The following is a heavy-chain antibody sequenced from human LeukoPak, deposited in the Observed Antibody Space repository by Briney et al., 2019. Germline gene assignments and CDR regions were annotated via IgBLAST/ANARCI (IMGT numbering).Heavy chain of an antibody. J-gene: IGHJ4*02. CDR3: AKGGSWHQECDY. V-gene: IGHV3-23*01. Sequence: EGSLRLSCAASGFTFSSYAMSWVRQAPGKGLEWVSAISGSGGSTHYADSVKGRFTISRDNSKNTLYLQMNSLRAEDTAVYYCAKGGSWHQECDYWGQGTLVTVSS. CDR2: ISGSGGST. D-gene: IGHD6-13*01. CDR1: GFTFSSYA.